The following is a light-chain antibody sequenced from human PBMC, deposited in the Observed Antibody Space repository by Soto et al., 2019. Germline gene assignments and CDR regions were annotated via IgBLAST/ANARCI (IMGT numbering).Light chain of an antibody. J-gene: IGKJ4*01. CDR2: GAS. V-gene: IGKV1-12*01. CDR1: QGISRW. Sequence: DIQMTQSPSSVSASVGDRVTLTWRANQGISRWLVWYQHKPGKAPKILIYGASTLQSGDPSRFSGSGSGTDFTLTISSLQPEAFETYYCQQAKNFPHTFGGGNTVAIK. CDR3: QQAKNFPHT.